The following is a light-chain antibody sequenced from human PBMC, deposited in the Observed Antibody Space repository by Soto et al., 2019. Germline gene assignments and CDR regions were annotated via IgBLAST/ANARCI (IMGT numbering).Light chain of an antibody. CDR2: EVS. V-gene: IGLV2-8*01. Sequence: QSALTQPPSASGSPGQSVTISCTGTSSDVGAYNNLSWYQQHPGKAPKLMIYEVSKRPSGVPDRFSGSKSGNTASLTVSGLQAEDEAVYYCSSYAGSNNYVFGTGTKLTVL. CDR1: SSDVGAYNN. J-gene: IGLJ1*01. CDR3: SSYAGSNNYV.